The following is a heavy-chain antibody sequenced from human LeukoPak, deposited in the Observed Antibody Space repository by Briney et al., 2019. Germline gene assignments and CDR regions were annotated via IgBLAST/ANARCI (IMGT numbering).Heavy chain of an antibody. D-gene: IGHD2-15*01. CDR3: ARGRYCSADICSGGDAFDI. CDR1: GVSINNYY. J-gene: IGHJ3*02. Sequence: SETLSLTSTVSGVSINNYYWSWIRQPAGKGLEWIGRIYTRGGTNYNPSLKSRVTMSVDTSTKQFSLKLSSVTAADTAVYYCARGRYCSADICSGGDAFDIWGQGTMISVSS. CDR2: IYTRGGT. V-gene: IGHV4-4*07.